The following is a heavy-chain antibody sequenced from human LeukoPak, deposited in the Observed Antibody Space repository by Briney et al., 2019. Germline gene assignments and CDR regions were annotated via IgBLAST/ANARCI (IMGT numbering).Heavy chain of an antibody. CDR2: IIPIFGTA. J-gene: IGHJ4*02. CDR1: GGTFSSYA. V-gene: IGHV1-69*05. Sequence: SVKVSCKASGGTFSSYAISWVRQAPGQGLEWMGRIIPIFGTAKYAQKFQGRVTITTDESTSTAYMELSSLRSEDTAVYYCARPKAEYYYDSSGYFQFDYWGQGTLVTVSS. CDR3: ARPKAEYYYDSSGYFQFDY. D-gene: IGHD3-22*01.